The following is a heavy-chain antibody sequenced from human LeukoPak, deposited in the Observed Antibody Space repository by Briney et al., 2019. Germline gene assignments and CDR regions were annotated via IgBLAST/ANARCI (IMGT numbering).Heavy chain of an antibody. J-gene: IGHJ3*02. CDR3: ARVRPGQWLLRDAFDI. V-gene: IGHV3-21*01. D-gene: IGHD5-12*01. Sequence: GSLRLSCVASGFTFSSYSMNWVRQAPGKGLEWVSFISTSSSYIYYADSVEGRFTISRDNAKNSLYLQVNSLTAEDTAVYYCARVRPGQWLLRDAFDIWDQGTMVTVSS. CDR2: ISTSSSYI. CDR1: GFTFSSYS.